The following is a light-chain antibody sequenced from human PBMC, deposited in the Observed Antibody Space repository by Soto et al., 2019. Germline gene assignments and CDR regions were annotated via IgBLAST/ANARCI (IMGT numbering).Light chain of an antibody. CDR1: SSDVGGYIY. V-gene: IGLV2-14*01. J-gene: IGLJ2*01. Sequence: QSALTQPASVSGSPGQSITISCTGTSSDVGGYIYVSWYQQHPGKAPKLMIYDVNNRPSGVSNRFSGSKSGNTASLTISGLQAEDEADYYCSSYTGSSTYVVFGGGTKLTVL. CDR3: SSYTGSSTYVV. CDR2: DVN.